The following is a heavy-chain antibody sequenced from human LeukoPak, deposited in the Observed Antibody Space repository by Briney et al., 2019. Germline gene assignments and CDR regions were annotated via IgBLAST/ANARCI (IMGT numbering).Heavy chain of an antibody. J-gene: IGHJ3*02. Sequence: GGSLRLSCAASGFTFSSYSMNWVRQAPGKGLEWVSSISSSSSYIYYADSVKGRFTISRDNAKNSLYLQMNSLRAEDTAVYYCAGGLSGYGAFDIWGQGTMVTVSS. V-gene: IGHV3-21*01. CDR1: GFTFSSYS. CDR2: ISSSSSYI. D-gene: IGHD5-12*01. CDR3: AGGLSGYGAFDI.